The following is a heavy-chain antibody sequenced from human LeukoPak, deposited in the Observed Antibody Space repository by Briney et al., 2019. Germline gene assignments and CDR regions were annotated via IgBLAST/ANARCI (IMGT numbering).Heavy chain of an antibody. D-gene: IGHD1-7*01. Sequence: ASVKVSCKASGGTFSSYTISWVRQAPGQGLEWMGRIIPILGIANYAQKFQGRVTITADKSTSTAYMELSSLRSEDTAVYYCARDKTGTKYYFDYWGQGTLVTVSS. CDR2: IIPILGIA. V-gene: IGHV1-69*04. CDR1: GGTFSSYT. J-gene: IGHJ4*02. CDR3: ARDKTGTKYYFDY.